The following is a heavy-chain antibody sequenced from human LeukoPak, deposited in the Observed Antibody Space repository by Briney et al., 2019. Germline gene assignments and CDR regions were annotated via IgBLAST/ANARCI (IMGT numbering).Heavy chain of an antibody. V-gene: IGHV3-23*01. D-gene: IGHD2-2*01. CDR3: ARSPVEVDGFDI. CDR2: RTKSGGSS. CDR1: GFTFISYA. Sequence: PGGSLRLSCAASGFTFISYAMSWVRQAPGKGLEWVSSRTKSGGSSSYADSVKGRFTISRDNSRNTLFLQMNSLRAEDTAVYYCARSPVEVDGFDIWGQGTMVTVSS. J-gene: IGHJ3*02.